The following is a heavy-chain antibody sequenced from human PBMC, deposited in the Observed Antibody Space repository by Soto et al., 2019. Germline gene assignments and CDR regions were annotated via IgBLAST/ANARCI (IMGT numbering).Heavy chain of an antibody. D-gene: IGHD6-19*01. V-gene: IGHV3-23*01. CDR3: AKDNPGRSSGWYGAGFDY. J-gene: IGHJ4*02. CDR1: GFTFSSYA. Sequence: GGSLRLSCAASGFTFSSYAMSWVRQAPGKGLEWVSAISGSGGSTYYADSVKGRFTISRDNSKNTLYLQMNSLRAEDTAVYYCAKDNPGRSSGWYGAGFDYWGQGTLVTVSS. CDR2: ISGSGGST.